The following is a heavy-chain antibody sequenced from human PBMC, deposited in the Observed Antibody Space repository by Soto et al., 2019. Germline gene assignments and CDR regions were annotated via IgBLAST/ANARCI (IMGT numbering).Heavy chain of an antibody. V-gene: IGHV3-7*01. J-gene: IGHJ4*02. D-gene: IGHD2-15*01. Sequence: PGGPLRLSCPASVFTFSSYAMNWVRQAPGKGLEWVANMKEDGGEKYYLDSVKGRFTISRDNAKNSLYLQMNSLRAEDTAVYSCARGWAALDYWGQGSLVTVS. CDR3: ARGWAALDY. CDR2: MKEDGGEK. CDR1: VFTFSSYA.